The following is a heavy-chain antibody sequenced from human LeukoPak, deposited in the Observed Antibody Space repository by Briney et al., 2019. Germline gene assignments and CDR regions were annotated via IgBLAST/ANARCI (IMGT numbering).Heavy chain of an antibody. J-gene: IGHJ4*02. CDR3: ARSGYYDFWSGYLQNYYFDY. Sequence: GASVKVSCKASGYTFTGYYMHWVRQAPGQGLEWMGWISGYNGYTNFAQKLQGRVTMTTDTSTSTAYMGLRSLRSDDTAVYYCARSGYYDFWSGYLQNYYFDYWGQGTLVTVSS. D-gene: IGHD3-3*01. CDR1: GYTFTGYY. V-gene: IGHV1-18*04. CDR2: ISGYNGYT.